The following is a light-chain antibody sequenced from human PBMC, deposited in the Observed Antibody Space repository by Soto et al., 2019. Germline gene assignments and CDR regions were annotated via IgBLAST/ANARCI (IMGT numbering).Light chain of an antibody. V-gene: IGLV2-14*01. J-gene: IGLJ1*01. Sequence: QSALTQPASVSGSPGQSITISCTGTKSDVGGYNFVSWYQQHPGKAPKLMIHEVSNRPSGVSNRFSGSKSGNTASLTISGLQAEDEADYYCSSYISSSSLYVFGTGTKLTVL. CDR2: EVS. CDR3: SSYISSSSLYV. CDR1: KSDVGGYNF.